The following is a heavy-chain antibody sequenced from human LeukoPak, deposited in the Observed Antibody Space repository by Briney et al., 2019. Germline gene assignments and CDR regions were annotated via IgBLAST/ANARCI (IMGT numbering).Heavy chain of an antibody. D-gene: IGHD4-17*01. CDR1: GGSISSYY. CDR2: IYYSGST. J-gene: IGHJ5*02. V-gene: IGHV4-59*01. CDR3: ARMTTVTSIRFDP. Sequence: SETLSLTCTVSGGSISSYYWSWIRQPPGKGLEWIGYIYYSGSTNYNPSLKSRVTISVDTSKNQFSLKLSSVTAADTALYYCARMTTVTSIRFDPWGQGTLVTVSS.